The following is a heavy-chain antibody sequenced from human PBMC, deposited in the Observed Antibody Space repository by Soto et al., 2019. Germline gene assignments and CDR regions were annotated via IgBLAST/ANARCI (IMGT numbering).Heavy chain of an antibody. CDR1: GFTFDDYA. V-gene: IGHV3-9*01. J-gene: IGHJ4*02. Sequence: EVQLVESGGGLVQPGRSLRLSCAASGFTFDDYAMHWVRQAPGKSLEWVSGISWNSGTIGYADSVKGRFTISRDNAKNSLYLQMNSLRAEDTALYYCAKVRNYDIVTGYYTNWGQGTLVTVSS. D-gene: IGHD3-9*01. CDR3: AKVRNYDIVTGYYTN. CDR2: ISWNSGTI.